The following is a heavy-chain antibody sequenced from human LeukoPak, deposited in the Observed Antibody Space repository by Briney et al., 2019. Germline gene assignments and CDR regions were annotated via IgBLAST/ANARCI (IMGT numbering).Heavy chain of an antibody. V-gene: IGHV3-30*04. CDR2: ISYDGSNK. D-gene: IGHD3-22*01. CDR3: ARGPTLDYYDSSGYYYFHY. CDR1: GFTFSSYA. J-gene: IGHJ4*02. Sequence: PGRSLRLSCAASGFTFSSYAMHWVRQAPGKGLEWVAVISYDGSNKYYADSVKGRFIISRDNAKKTLYLQMNSLRAEDTAVYYCARGPTLDYYDSSGYYYFHYWGLGTLVTVSS.